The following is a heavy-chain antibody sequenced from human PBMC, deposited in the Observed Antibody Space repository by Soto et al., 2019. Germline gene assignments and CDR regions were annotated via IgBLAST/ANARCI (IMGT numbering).Heavy chain of an antibody. CDR2: IYYSGST. CDR3: ARDGLLWSRSRYRAYRMDV. J-gene: IGHJ6*02. CDR1: GGSISSGGYY. V-gene: IGHV4-31*03. Sequence: SETLSLTCTVSGGSISSGGYYWSWIRQHPGKGLEWIGYIYYSGSTYYNPSLKSRVTISVDTSKNQFSLKLRSVTAADTAVYYCARDGLLWSRSRYRAYRMDVWGQGTTVTVSS. D-gene: IGHD6-13*01.